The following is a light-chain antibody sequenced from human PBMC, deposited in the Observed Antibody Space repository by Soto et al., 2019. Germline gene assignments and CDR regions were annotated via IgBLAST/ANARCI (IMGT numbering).Light chain of an antibody. CDR2: RAS. J-gene: IGKJ1*01. Sequence: DIQMYQSPSTLSASLGDRVTITCRASQSISSSLACYQQKPGKAPKLLIYRASNLQSGVPSRFSGSGSGTEFTLTITSLQPDDFATYYCQQYNSYSRTFGQGTKVDI. CDR3: QQYNSYSRT. V-gene: IGKV1-5*03. CDR1: QSISSS.